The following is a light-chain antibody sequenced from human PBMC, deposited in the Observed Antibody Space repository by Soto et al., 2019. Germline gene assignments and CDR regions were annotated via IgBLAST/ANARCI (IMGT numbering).Light chain of an antibody. V-gene: IGKV3-20*01. CDR3: QQYSSSPIT. Sequence: EIVLTQSPGTLSLSPGERATLSCRASQTVRANYLAWYQQKPGQAPRLLIHGASNRATDIPDRISGSGSGTDFTLTIAGLEPADSAVYYCQQYSSSPITFGQGTRLEIK. CDR2: GAS. J-gene: IGKJ5*01. CDR1: QTVRANY.